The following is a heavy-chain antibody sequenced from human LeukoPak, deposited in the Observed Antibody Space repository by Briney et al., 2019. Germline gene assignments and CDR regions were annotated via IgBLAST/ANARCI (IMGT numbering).Heavy chain of an antibody. D-gene: IGHD3-10*01. CDR2: INWNGGST. J-gene: IGHJ4*02. CDR1: GFPFDDYG. V-gene: IGHV3-20*04. CDR3: VRERFHGSGAPKFDF. Sequence: PGGSLRLSCAASGFPFDDYGMNWVRQVPGKGLEWVSGINWNGGSTGYADSVKGRFTISRDNAKNSLYLQMNSLRAEDTAVYYCVRERFHGSGAPKFDFWGQGTLVTVSS.